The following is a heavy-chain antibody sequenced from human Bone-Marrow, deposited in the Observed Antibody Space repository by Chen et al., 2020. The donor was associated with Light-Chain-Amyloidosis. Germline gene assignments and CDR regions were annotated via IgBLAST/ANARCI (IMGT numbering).Heavy chain of an antibody. CDR1: GGSISSSSYY. Sequence: QLQLQESGPGLVKPSETLSLTCTVSGGSISSSSYYWGWIRQPPGKGLEWIGSIYYSGSTYYNPSLKSRVTISVDTSKNQFSLKLSSVTAADTAVYYCATIYDSSGYSLYYYYYYGMDVWGQGTTVTVSS. J-gene: IGHJ6*02. V-gene: IGHV4-39*01. CDR3: ATIYDSSGYSLYYYYYYGMDV. D-gene: IGHD3-22*01. CDR2: IYYSGST.